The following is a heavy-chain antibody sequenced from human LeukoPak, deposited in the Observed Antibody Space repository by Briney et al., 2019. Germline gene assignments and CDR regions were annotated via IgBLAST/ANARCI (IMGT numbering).Heavy chain of an antibody. D-gene: IGHD1-7*01. CDR2: ISTTGST. CDR3: ARSPSTIGWNWGYYFDF. J-gene: IGHJ4*02. CDR1: GGSISSYY. Sequence: SETLSLTCTVSGGSISSYYWSWIRQPPGKDLEWIGRISTTGSTYFNPSLQSRVRMSVDSSKTHFSLRLSSVTAADTAVYYCARSPSTIGWNWGYYFDFWGQGHLVTVSS. V-gene: IGHV4-4*07.